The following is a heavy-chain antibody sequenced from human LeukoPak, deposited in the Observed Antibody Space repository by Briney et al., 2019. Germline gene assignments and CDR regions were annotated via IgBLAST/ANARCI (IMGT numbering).Heavy chain of an antibody. CDR3: AKDSPSWRASYYYGMDV. V-gene: IGHV3-48*03. CDR2: ISSSGSTI. CDR1: GFTFSSYE. J-gene: IGHJ6*02. D-gene: IGHD3-3*01. Sequence: HPGGSLRLSCAASGFTFSSYEMNWVRQAPGKGLEWVSYISSSGSTIYYADSVKGRFTISRDNAKNSLYLQMNSLRAEDTAVYYCAKDSPSWRASYYYGMDVWGQGTTVTVSS.